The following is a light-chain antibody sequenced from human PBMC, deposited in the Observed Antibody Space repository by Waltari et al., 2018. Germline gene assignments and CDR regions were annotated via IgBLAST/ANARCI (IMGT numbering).Light chain of an antibody. V-gene: IGLV2-14*03. CDR1: SSDVDNYHH. Sequence: QSALTQPASVSGSPGQSITISCTGTSSDVDNYHHVSWYQQHPGTAPRLMFYDVSYRPSGISNRFSGSKSGNTASLTISGLQAEDEADYYFSSYTSSSNVLFGGGTKLTVL. J-gene: IGLJ2*01. CDR2: DVS. CDR3: SSYTSSSNVL.